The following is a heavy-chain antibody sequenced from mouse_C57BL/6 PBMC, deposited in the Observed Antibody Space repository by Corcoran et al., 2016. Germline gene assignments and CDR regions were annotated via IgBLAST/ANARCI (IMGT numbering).Heavy chain of an antibody. CDR3: ARGGNYLYAMDY. J-gene: IGHJ4*01. CDR1: GYTFTDYY. CDR2: INPNNGGT. D-gene: IGHD2-1*01. Sequence: EVQLQQSGPELVKPGASVKISCKASGYTFTDYYMNWVKQSHGKSLEWIGDINPNNGGTSYNQKFKGKATSTVDKSSSTAYMELRSLTSEDSAVYYCARGGNYLYAMDYWGQGTSVTVSS. V-gene: IGHV1-26*01.